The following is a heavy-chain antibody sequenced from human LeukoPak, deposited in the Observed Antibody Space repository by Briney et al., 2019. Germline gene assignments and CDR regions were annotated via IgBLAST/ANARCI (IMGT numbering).Heavy chain of an antibody. CDR1: GFIFDDYA. Sequence: GGSLRLSCAASGFIFDDYAMHWVRQAPGKGLEWVSLISWNSAGIGYADSVKGRFTISRDNAKNSLYLQMNSLRPEDTALYYCAKGPSTTVITDWGQGTLVTVSS. CDR3: AKGPSTTVITD. D-gene: IGHD4-17*01. CDR2: ISWNSAGI. J-gene: IGHJ4*02. V-gene: IGHV3-9*01.